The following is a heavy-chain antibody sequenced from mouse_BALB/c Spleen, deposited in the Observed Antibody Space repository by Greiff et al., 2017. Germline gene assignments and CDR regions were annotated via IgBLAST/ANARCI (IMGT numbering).Heavy chain of an antibody. V-gene: IGHV1S81*02. CDR3: ARNLLPYYFDY. Sequence: VQLQQPGAELVKPGASVKLSCTASGYTFTSYWMHWVKQRPGQGLEWIGEINPSNGRTNYNEKFKSKATLTVDKSSSTAYMQLSSLTSEDSAVYYCARNLLPYYFDYWGQGTTLTVSS. CDR1: GYTFTSYW. CDR2: INPSNGRT. J-gene: IGHJ2*01. D-gene: IGHD2-1*01.